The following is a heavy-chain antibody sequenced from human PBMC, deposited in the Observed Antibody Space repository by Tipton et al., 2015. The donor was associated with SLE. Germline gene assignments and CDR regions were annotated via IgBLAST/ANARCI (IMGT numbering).Heavy chain of an antibody. CDR2: IYYTGST. CDR1: GASLRSDTYL. Sequence: TLSLTCTVSGASLRSDTYLWGWVRQTPGKGLEWIGDIYYTGSTYYSPSLKSRVTISVDTSKNQFSLKLSSVTAADTAVYYCARRVATGGSVGLDNWLDPWGQGTLVTVSS. V-gene: IGHV4-39*07. CDR3: ARRVATGGSVGLDNWLDP. J-gene: IGHJ5*02. D-gene: IGHD1-26*01.